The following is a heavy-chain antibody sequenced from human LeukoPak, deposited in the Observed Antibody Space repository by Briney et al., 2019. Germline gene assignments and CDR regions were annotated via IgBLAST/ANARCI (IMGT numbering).Heavy chain of an antibody. J-gene: IGHJ4*02. D-gene: IGHD3-10*01. CDR2: ISSSGSTI. CDR1: GSTFSSYE. CDR3: AARITMVRGVRGFDY. Sequence: GGSLRLSCAAPGSTFSSYEMNWVRQAPGKGLEWVSYISSSGSTIYYADSVKGRFTISRDNAKNSLYLQMNSLRAEDTAVYYCAARITMVRGVRGFDYWGQGTLVTVSS. V-gene: IGHV3-48*03.